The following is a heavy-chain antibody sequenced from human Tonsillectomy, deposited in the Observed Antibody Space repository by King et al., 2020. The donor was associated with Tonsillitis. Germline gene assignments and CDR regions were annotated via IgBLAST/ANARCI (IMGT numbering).Heavy chain of an antibody. CDR3: TSGPRTLFDY. Sequence: VQLVESGGGLVKPGGSLRLSCAVSGLTFANAWMAWVRQAPGKGLEWVGRIKSKADAGTTDYAAPVGGRFSISRDDSQNTLYLHMHNLKTDDTAVYFCTSGPRTLFDYWGQGNLVTVSS. J-gene: IGHJ4*02. CDR1: GLTFANAW. D-gene: IGHD3/OR15-3a*01. V-gene: IGHV3-15*01. CDR2: IKSKADAGTT.